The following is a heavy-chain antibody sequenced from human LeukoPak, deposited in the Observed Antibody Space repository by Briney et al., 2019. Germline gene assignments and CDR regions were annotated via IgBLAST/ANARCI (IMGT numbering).Heavy chain of an antibody. CDR1: GGSISSSSYY. D-gene: IGHD2-21*02. CDR2: IYYSGST. V-gene: IGHV4-30-4*01. Sequence: SETLSLTCTVSGGSISSSSYYWSWIRQPPGKGLEWIGYIYYSGSTYYNPSLKSRVTISVDTSENQFSLKLSSVTAADTAVYYCASFVVVTAIDYFDYWGQGTLVTVSS. CDR3: ASFVVVTAIDYFDY. J-gene: IGHJ4*02.